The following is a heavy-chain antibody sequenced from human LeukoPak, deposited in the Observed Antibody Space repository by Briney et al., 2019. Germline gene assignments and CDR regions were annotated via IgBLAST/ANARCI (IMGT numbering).Heavy chain of an antibody. V-gene: IGHV3-7*01. D-gene: IGHD3-22*01. CDR3: ARGDYYDRRFPH. J-gene: IGHJ4*02. Sequence: GVYLRLSGAASGFTFSNSWRNWLRQAPGKGLEGVADIKEDGNEKYYVDSVKGRITICRDNTKNSLYLEMTSLRGDDTAVYYCARGDYYDRRFPHWGQGTLVTVSS. CDR1: GFTFSNSW. CDR2: IKEDGNEK.